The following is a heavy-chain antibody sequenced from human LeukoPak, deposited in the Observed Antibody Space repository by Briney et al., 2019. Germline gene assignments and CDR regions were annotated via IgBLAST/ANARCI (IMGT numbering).Heavy chain of an antibody. V-gene: IGHV1-18*01. D-gene: IGHD3-22*01. CDR1: GYTFTSYG. CDR2: ISAYNGNT. Sequence: ASVKVSCKASGYTFTSYGISWVRQAPGQGLGWMGWISAYNGNTNYAQKLQGRVTMTTDTSTSTAYMELRSLRSDDTAVYYCARAPYYYDSSGYYPPWFDPWGQGTLVTVSS. J-gene: IGHJ5*02. CDR3: ARAPYYYDSSGYYPPWFDP.